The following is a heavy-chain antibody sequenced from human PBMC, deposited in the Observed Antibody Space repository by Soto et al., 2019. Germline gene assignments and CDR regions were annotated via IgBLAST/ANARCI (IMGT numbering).Heavy chain of an antibody. Sequence: SETLSLTCAVYGGSFSGYYWSWIRQPPGKGLEWIGEINHSGSTNYNPSLKSRVTISVDTSKNQFSLKLSSVTAADTAVYYCARRGSSAAYYYYYMDVWGKGTTVTVSS. CDR1: GGSFSGYY. V-gene: IGHV4-34*01. CDR2: INHSGST. D-gene: IGHD6-6*01. J-gene: IGHJ6*03. CDR3: ARRGSSAAYYYYYMDV.